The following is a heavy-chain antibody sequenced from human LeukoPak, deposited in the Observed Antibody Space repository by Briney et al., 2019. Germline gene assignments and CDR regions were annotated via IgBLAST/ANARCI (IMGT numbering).Heavy chain of an antibody. Sequence: ASVKVSCKASGYTFTGYYMHRVRQAPGQGLEWMGRINPNSGGTNYAQKFQGRVTMTRDTSISTAYMELSRLRSDDTAVYYCARALATVTTWGLDYWGQGTLVTVSS. CDR3: ARALATVTTWGLDY. CDR2: INPNSGGT. V-gene: IGHV1-2*06. J-gene: IGHJ4*02. CDR1: GYTFTGYY. D-gene: IGHD4-17*01.